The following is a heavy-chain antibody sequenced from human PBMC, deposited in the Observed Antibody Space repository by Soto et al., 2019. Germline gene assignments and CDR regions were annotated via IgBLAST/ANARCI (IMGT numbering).Heavy chain of an antibody. CDR2: IYHSGYT. V-gene: IGHV4-30-2*01. Sequence: SETLSLTCAVSAGSISSGGYSLSCIRQPPGKDMEWIGYIYHSGYTYCNTSLKNLVTISVDRSKNQFSLKLSSVTAADTAVYYCARVPDRWGQGTLVTVS. D-gene: IGHD2-2*01. J-gene: IGHJ5*02. CDR3: ARVPDR. CDR1: AGSISSGGYS.